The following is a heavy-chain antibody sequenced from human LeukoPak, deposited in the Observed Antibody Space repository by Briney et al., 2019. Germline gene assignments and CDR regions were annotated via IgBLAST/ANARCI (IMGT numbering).Heavy chain of an antibody. J-gene: IGHJ6*02. V-gene: IGHV3-11*01. D-gene: IGHD6-13*01. Sequence: KPGGSLRLSCGASGFIFSHYWMSWVRQAPGKGLEWVSYISSSGSTIYYADSVKGRFTISRDNAKNSLYLQMNSLRAEDTAVYYCASLIAAAGYYYYYGMDVWGQGTTVTVSS. CDR3: ASLIAAAGYYYYYGMDV. CDR1: GFIFSHYW. CDR2: ISSSGSTI.